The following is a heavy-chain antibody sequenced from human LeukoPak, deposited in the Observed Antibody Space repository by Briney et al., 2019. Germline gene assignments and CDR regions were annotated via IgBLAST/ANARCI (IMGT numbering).Heavy chain of an antibody. J-gene: IGHJ4*02. CDR2: ISYDGSNK. CDR1: GFTFSSYA. D-gene: IGHD3-10*01. CDR3: ARGEGSGSYYVQTSSFDY. V-gene: IGHV3-30*04. Sequence: GRSLRLSCAASGFTFSSYAMPWVRQAPGKGLEWVAVISYDGSNKYYADSVKGRFTISRDNSKNTLYLQMNSLRAEDTAVYYCARGEGSGSYYVQTSSFDYWGQGTLVNVSS.